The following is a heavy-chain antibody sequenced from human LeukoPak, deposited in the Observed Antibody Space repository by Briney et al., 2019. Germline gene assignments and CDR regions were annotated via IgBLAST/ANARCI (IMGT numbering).Heavy chain of an antibody. CDR2: FDPXXXXT. CDR1: GYTLTELS. CDR3: ATDWGGAAKGVFWVKNYYYYGMDV. V-gene: IGHV1-24*01. D-gene: IGHD3-16*01. Sequence: ASVKVSCKVSGYTLTELSMHWVRQAPGRGLEWMGGFDPXXXXTIYAQKFQGRVTMTEDTSTDTAYMELSSLRSGDTAVYYCATDWGGAAKGVFWVKNYYYYGMDVWGQGTTVTVSS. J-gene: IGHJ6*02.